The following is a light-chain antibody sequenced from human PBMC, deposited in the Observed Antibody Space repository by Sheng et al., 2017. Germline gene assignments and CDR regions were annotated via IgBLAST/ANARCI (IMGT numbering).Light chain of an antibody. J-gene: IGKJ1*01. Sequence: DVVLTQFPLSLPVSPGQSASISCTCSQSLLYSDGNTYLYWFHQRPGQSPRRLIYQVSKRDSGVPDRISGSGSGTDFTLKISRVEAEDVGVYYCMQGTHWPPTFGQRHQRGDQT. CDR2: QVS. CDR3: MQGTHWPPT. CDR1: QSLLYSDGNTY. V-gene: IGKV2-30*01.